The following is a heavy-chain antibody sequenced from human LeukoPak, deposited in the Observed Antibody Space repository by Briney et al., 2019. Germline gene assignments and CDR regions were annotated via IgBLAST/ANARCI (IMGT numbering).Heavy chain of an antibody. CDR3: ARGGGYGYSGYDYFDF. J-gene: IGHJ4*02. CDR1: GFTFSSYG. D-gene: IGHD5-12*01. CDR2: IWNDGINK. Sequence: QPGGSLRLSCAASGFTFSSYGMHWVRQAPGKGLEWVPVIWNDGINKYYADSVKGRFTISTDNSKNTLYLQMNSLRDEDTAVYYCARGGGYGYSGYDYFDFWGQGTLVTVSS. V-gene: IGHV3-33*01.